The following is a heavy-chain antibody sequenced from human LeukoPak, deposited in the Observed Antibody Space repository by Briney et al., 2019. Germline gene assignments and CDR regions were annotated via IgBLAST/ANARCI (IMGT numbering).Heavy chain of an antibody. CDR1: GFTFSSYW. D-gene: IGHD3-10*01. Sequence: GGSLRLSCAASGFTFSSYWMSWVRQAPGKGLEWVANINRDGSQIYYVDSVKGRFTISRDNAKNSLYLQMNSPRAEDTAVYYCARAATSYGSGSYYIFDYWGQGTLVTVSS. J-gene: IGHJ4*02. CDR3: ARAATSYGSGSYYIFDY. V-gene: IGHV3-7*01. CDR2: INRDGSQI.